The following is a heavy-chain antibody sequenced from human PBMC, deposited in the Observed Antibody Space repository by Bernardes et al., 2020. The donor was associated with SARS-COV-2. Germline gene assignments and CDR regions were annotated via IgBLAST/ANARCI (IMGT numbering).Heavy chain of an antibody. CDR3: AREGYYDSPGDY. D-gene: IGHD3-22*01. CDR2: ASGYSGNP. V-gene: IGHV1-18*01. J-gene: IGHJ4*02. CDR1: GYNFVTYG. Sequence: ASVKVSCKASGYNFVTYGINWVRQAPGQGPEWVGWASGYSGNPNYAQKFQGRLTMTTDTSTSTAYMELRSLRSDDTAVYYCAREGYYDSPGDYWGQGTLVTVSS.